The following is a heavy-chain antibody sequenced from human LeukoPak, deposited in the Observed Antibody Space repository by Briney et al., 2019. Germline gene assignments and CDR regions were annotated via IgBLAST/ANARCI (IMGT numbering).Heavy chain of an antibody. CDR2: VNNDGSRT. CDR3: AKGGLRVTDY. CDR1: GFILSNYW. J-gene: IGHJ4*02. V-gene: IGHV3-74*03. Sequence: PGGSLRLSCAASGFILSNYWMHWVRQAPGKGLVWVSRVNNDGSRTTYADSVKGRFTISRDNAKNTLYLQMNSLRAEDTAVYYCAKGGLRVTDYWGQGTLVTVSS. D-gene: IGHD5/OR15-5a*01.